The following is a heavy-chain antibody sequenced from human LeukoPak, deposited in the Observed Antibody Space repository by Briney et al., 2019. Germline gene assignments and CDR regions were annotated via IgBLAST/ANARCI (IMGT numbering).Heavy chain of an antibody. D-gene: IGHD2-15*01. J-gene: IGHJ4*02. Sequence: GGSLRLSCAASGFSFRSYWMHRVRQAPGEGLVWVSDIHSDGTTTRYADSVKGRFTISRDNANNKLYLQMNSLRAEDTAVYYWARANGPPIDWGQGTLVTVSS. CDR3: ARANGPPID. CDR2: IHSDGTTT. V-gene: IGHV3-74*01. CDR1: GFSFRSYW.